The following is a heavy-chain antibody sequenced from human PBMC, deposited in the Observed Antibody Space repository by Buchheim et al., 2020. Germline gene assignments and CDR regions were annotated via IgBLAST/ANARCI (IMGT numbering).Heavy chain of an antibody. V-gene: IGHV4-34*02. CDR2: INDSGST. Sequence: QVQLQQWGAGLLKPSETLSLTCAVYGGSFTGHYWSWIRQPPGKGLEWIGEINDSGSTNYNPSLKSRITISPDTSNNQFSLKLTSVTAADTAVYYCATVTRAAAGKRGFDYWGQGTL. D-gene: IGHD6-13*01. CDR1: GGSFTGHY. J-gene: IGHJ4*02. CDR3: ATVTRAAAGKRGFDY.